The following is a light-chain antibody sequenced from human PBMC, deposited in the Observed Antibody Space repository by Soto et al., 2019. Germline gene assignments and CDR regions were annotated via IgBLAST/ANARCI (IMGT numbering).Light chain of an antibody. V-gene: IGLV2-14*01. CDR1: SSDVGGYNY. CDR3: SSYTSSSTPFYV. Sequence: QSVLTQPASVSGSPGQSTTISCTGTSSDVGGYNYVSWYQQHPGKAPKLMIYDVSNRPSGVSNRFSGSKSGNTASLTISGLQAEGEADYYCSSYTSSSTPFYVFGTGTXVTVL. J-gene: IGLJ1*01. CDR2: DVS.